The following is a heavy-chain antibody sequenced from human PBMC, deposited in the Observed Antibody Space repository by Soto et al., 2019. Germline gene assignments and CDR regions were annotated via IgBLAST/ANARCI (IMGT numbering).Heavy chain of an antibody. J-gene: IGHJ5*02. CDR3: AKDAVYKDGLWLMDS. Sequence: VGSLRLSCAASGFTISTYAMTWVRQAPGKGLECVSGVTGSGGQIHYADSVKGRFTISKDNSKNTLYLQMSSLREEDTALYYCAKDAVYKDGLWLMDSWGQGTLVTVSS. V-gene: IGHV3-23*01. CDR2: VTGSGGQI. D-gene: IGHD2-21*01. CDR1: GFTISTYA.